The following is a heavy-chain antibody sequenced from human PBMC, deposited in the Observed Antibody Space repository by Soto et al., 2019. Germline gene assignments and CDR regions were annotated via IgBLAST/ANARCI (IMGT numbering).Heavy chain of an antibody. Sequence: GALRLSCAASGLCLSSYAMTWVRQAPGKGLEWVSAISGSGGSTYYADSVKGRFTISRDNSKNTMYLQMNRPSAEDTAVYYCANSPHFRGVIPPDYDGMDVWGQGTTVTVSS. CDR1: GLCLSSYA. J-gene: IGHJ6*02. D-gene: IGHD3-10*01. CDR3: ANSPHFRGVIPPDYDGMDV. V-gene: IGHV3-23*01. CDR2: ISGSGGST.